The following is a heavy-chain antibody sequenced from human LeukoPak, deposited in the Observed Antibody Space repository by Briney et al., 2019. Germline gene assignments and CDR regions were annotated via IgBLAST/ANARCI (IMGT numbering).Heavy chain of an antibody. D-gene: IGHD2-8*02. CDR2: IFPSGSEI. V-gene: IGHV3-23*01. CDR3: ATYRQVLLPFES. CDR1: GFTFSTFA. Sequence: GGSLRLSCAASGFTFSTFAMIWVRQPPGKGLEWVSSIFPSGSEIHYADSVRGRFTVSRDNSKSTLSLQMNSLRAEDTAIYYCATYRQVLLPFESWGQGTLVTVSS. J-gene: IGHJ4*02.